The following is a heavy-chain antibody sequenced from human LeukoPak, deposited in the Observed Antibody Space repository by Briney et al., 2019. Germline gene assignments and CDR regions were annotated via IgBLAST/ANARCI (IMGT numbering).Heavy chain of an antibody. CDR2: INPNSGGT. CDR1: GYTFTGYY. D-gene: IGHD4-17*01. Sequence: GASVKVSCKASGYTFTGYYMHWVRQAPGQGLEWMVWINPNSGGTNYAQKFQGRVTMTRDTSISTAYMELSRLRSDDTAVYYCARVATMTTRAWFDPWGQGTLVTVSS. V-gene: IGHV1-2*02. J-gene: IGHJ5*02. CDR3: ARVATMTTRAWFDP.